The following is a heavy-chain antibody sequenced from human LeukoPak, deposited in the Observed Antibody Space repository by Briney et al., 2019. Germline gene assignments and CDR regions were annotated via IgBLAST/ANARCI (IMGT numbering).Heavy chain of an antibody. V-gene: IGHV1-8*01. D-gene: IGHD5-12*01. CDR3: ARIRRWLQKNDAFDI. Sequence: ASVKVSCKASGYTFTSYDINWVRQATGQGLEWMGWMNPNSGNTGYAQKFQGRVTMTRNTSISTAYMELSSLRSEDTAVYYCARIRRWLQKNDAFDIWSQGTMVTVSS. CDR2: MNPNSGNT. CDR1: GYTFTSYD. J-gene: IGHJ3*02.